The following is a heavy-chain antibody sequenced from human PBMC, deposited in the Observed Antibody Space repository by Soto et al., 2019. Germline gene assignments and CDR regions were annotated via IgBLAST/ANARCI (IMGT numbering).Heavy chain of an antibody. Sequence: SETLSLTCTVSGGSVSSTSYYWSWIRQPPGKGLEWIGYIYYSGSTYYNPSLKSRVTISVDTSKNQFSLKLSSVTAADTAVYYCARTYYDILTGYTLFDYWGQGTLVTVSS. V-gene: IGHV4-30-4*01. D-gene: IGHD3-9*01. CDR2: IYYSGST. CDR1: GGSVSSTSYY. J-gene: IGHJ4*02. CDR3: ARTYYDILTGYTLFDY.